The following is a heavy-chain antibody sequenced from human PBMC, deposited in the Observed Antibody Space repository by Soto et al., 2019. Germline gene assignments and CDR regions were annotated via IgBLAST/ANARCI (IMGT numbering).Heavy chain of an antibody. D-gene: IGHD3-22*01. J-gene: IGHJ4*02. Sequence: EVQLLESGGGLVQPGGSLSLSCAASGFTFSSYGMTWVRQAPGKGLEWVSFSSATGAGTYYADSVKGRFTISRDNSKNTLYLQMTSLRADDTAVYYCAKDRRAGGNYGFYSYLWGQGALVIVSS. CDR2: SSATGAGT. CDR3: AKDRRAGGNYGFYSYL. V-gene: IGHV3-23*01. CDR1: GFTFSSYG.